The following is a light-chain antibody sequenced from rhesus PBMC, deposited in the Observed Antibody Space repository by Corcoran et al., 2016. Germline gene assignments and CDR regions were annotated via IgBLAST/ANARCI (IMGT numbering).Light chain of an antibody. V-gene: IGKV1-25*01. CDR1: QDITND. CDR3: QHYYTTPFS. Sequence: DIQMTQSPSSLSASVGDRVTITCRASQDITNDLAWYQQRPGETPKLLIFKSSSLQSGIPSRFTGSGSGTDFTLTVSSLQSEDFATDFCQHYYTTPFSFGQGTKVEIK. CDR2: KSS. J-gene: IGKJ2*01.